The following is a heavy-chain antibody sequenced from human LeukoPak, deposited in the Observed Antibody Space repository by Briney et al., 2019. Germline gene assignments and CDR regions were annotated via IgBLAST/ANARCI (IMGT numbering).Heavy chain of an antibody. J-gene: IGHJ3*02. Sequence: GGSLRLSCAASGFTFSSYWVYWVRQAPGKGLVWVSRINTDGSSTTYADSVKGRFTISRDNAKNTVYLQMNSLRAEDTAVYYCARVLAVAGTGAFDIWGQGTMVTVSS. CDR1: GFTFSSYW. CDR3: ARVLAVAGTGAFDI. V-gene: IGHV3-74*01. D-gene: IGHD6-19*01. CDR2: INTDGSST.